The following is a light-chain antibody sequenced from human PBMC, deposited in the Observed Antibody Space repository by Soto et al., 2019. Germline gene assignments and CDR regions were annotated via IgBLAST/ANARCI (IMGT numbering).Light chain of an antibody. V-gene: IGKV3-11*01. Sequence: EIVLTQSPATLSLSPGERATLSCRASQSISSDLAWYQQKLGQAPRLLIYDASNRATGFPARFSGSGSGTDFTLTISSLEPEDFAVYYCQQRSSWPLTFGGGTKVEIK. CDR3: QQRSSWPLT. CDR2: DAS. J-gene: IGKJ4*01. CDR1: QSISSD.